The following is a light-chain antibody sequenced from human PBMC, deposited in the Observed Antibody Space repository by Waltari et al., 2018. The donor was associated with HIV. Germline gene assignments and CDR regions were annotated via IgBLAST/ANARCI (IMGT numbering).Light chain of an antibody. CDR2: DAS. Sequence: ERVMTQSPVTLSVSPGERATLSCRASQTVNHNLAWNQQKPGQAPRLRIYDASNRATGIPARVRGSGSGTEFTLTISSLQSEDFAVYYCQHYNNWPLAFGQGTKVEIK. J-gene: IGKJ1*01. V-gene: IGKV3-15*01. CDR1: QTVNHN. CDR3: QHYNNWPLA.